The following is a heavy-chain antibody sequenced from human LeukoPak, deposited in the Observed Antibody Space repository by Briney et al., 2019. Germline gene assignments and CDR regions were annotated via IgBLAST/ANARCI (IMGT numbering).Heavy chain of an antibody. J-gene: IGHJ4*02. Sequence: SETLSLTCTVSGDSISSSNSYWGWIRQPPGKGLEWIGSMWIGATTSYDPSLKSRVTISIDPSKNQFSLKLSSVTAADTALYCCARGRRGSYFQDYWGQGTLVTVSS. CDR1: GDSISSSNSY. V-gene: IGHV4-39*07. CDR2: MWIGATT. D-gene: IGHD1-26*01. CDR3: ARGRRGSYFQDY.